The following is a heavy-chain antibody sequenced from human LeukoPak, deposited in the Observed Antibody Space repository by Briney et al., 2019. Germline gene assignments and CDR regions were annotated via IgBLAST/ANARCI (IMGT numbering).Heavy chain of an antibody. J-gene: IGHJ4*02. Sequence: PGGSLRLSCTASGFSFSGHWMHWARQLPGKGLVWVSCISPTGSTTSYADSVKGRFTVSRDNAKNTLYRQVNNLRAEDTAVYYCARGPNSNWSGLDFWGQGTLLTVSS. CDR1: GFSFSGHW. V-gene: IGHV3-74*01. CDR2: ISPTGSTT. D-gene: IGHD6-6*01. CDR3: ARGPNSNWSGLDF.